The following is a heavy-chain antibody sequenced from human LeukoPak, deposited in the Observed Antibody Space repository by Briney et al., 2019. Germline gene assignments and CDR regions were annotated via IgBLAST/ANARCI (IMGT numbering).Heavy chain of an antibody. J-gene: IGHJ4*02. Sequence: GGSLRLSCAASGFTFSLAEMIWVRQAPGKGLECMGIIYPGDSDTRYSPSFQGQVTISADKSISTAYLQWSSLKASDTAIYYCARHETGPYFDYWGQGTLVTVSS. V-gene: IGHV5-51*01. D-gene: IGHD1-1*01. CDR3: ARHETGPYFDY. CDR2: IYPGDSDT. CDR1: GFTFSLAE.